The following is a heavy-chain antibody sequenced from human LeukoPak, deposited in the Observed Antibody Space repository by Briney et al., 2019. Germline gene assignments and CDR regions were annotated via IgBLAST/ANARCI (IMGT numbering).Heavy chain of an antibody. J-gene: IGHJ4*02. CDR3: ARFRPYRSDY. CDR1: GYTFTGYY. CDR2: ISAYNGNT. Sequence: ASVKVSCKASGYTFTGYYMHWVRQAPGQGLEWMGWISAYNGNTNYAQKLQGRVTMTTDTSTSTAYMELRSLRSDDTAVYYCARFRPYRSDYWGQGTLVTVSS. V-gene: IGHV1-18*04.